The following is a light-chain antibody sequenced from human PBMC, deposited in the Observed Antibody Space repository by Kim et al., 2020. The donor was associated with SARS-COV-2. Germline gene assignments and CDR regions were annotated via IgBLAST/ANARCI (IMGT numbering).Light chain of an antibody. CDR1: KIGSKS. Sequence: APGKTDRITCGGNKIGSKSVHWYQQKPGQAPVLVIYYDSDRPSGIPERFSGSNSGNTATLTISRVEAGDEADYYCQVWDSSSDHVVFGGGTQLTVL. CDR3: QVWDSSSDHVV. V-gene: IGLV3-21*04. CDR2: YDS. J-gene: IGLJ2*01.